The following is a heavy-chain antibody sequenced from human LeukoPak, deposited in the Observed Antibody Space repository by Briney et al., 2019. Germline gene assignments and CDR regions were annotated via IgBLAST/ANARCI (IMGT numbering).Heavy chain of an antibody. CDR1: GYPFTTYG. J-gene: IGHJ5*02. V-gene: IGHV1-18*01. D-gene: IGHD2-21*01. Sequence: GASVQLSCTASGYPFTTYGFIWVRQAPGLGLEWMGWISANNGNTKYGQKFQGRVTMTTDTTTETAYMELSSLRFDDTAIYYCARTVGDRADRWGQGSLVTVSS. CDR2: ISANNGNT. CDR3: ARTVGDRADR.